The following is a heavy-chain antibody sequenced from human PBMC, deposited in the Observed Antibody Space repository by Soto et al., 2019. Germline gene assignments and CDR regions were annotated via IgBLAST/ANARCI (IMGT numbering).Heavy chain of an antibody. D-gene: IGHD3-22*01. CDR2: ISSNGGST. V-gene: IGHV3-64D*06. Sequence: GGSLRLSCSASGFTFSSYAMHWVRQAPGKGLEYVSAISSNGGSTYYADSVKGRFTISRDNSKNTLYPQMSSLRAEDTAVYYCVKDEYDSSGYRFDPWGQGTLVTSPQ. CDR1: GFTFSSYA. J-gene: IGHJ5*02. CDR3: VKDEYDSSGYRFDP.